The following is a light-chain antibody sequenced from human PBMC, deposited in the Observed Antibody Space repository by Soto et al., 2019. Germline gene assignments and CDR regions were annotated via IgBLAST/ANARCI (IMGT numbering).Light chain of an antibody. CDR3: QHFDRSPPWT. CDR2: GPG. Sequence: VLTQSPGTLSLSPGESATLSCRASQSLSSSYLAWYQQKPGQAPRLLLYGPGTRATGIPDRFSGSESGTDFTLTISRLEPGYSAVYYCQHFDRSPPWTFGQGTKVEIK. CDR1: QSLSSSY. V-gene: IGKV3-20*01. J-gene: IGKJ1*01.